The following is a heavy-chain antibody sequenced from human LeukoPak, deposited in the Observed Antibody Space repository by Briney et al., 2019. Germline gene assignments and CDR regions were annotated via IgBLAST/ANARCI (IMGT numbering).Heavy chain of an antibody. Sequence: SETLSLTCAVYGGSFSGYYWIWIRQPPGKGLEWIGEINHSGSTKYNPSLKSRVIISVDTSKNQFSLKLSSVTAADTAVYYCARGVVVTARDSFDIWGQGTMVTVSS. CDR1: GGSFSGYY. CDR3: ARGVVVTARDSFDI. J-gene: IGHJ3*02. D-gene: IGHD2-21*02. CDR2: INHSGST. V-gene: IGHV4-34*01.